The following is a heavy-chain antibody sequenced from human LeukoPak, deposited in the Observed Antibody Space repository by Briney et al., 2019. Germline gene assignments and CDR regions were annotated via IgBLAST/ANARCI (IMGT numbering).Heavy chain of an antibody. CDR2: IYYSGST. J-gene: IGHJ4*02. Sequence: PSETLSFTCTVLGGSISSYYWSWIRQPPGKGLDWIGYIYYSGSTNYNPSLKSRVTISVDTSKNQFSLKLSSVTAADTPVYYCARTFGEFSGFDYWGQGTLVTVSS. CDR1: GGSISSYY. CDR3: ARTFGEFSGFDY. V-gene: IGHV4-59*01. D-gene: IGHD3-10*01.